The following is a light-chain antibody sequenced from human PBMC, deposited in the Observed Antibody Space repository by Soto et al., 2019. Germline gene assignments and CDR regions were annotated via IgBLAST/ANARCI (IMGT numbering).Light chain of an antibody. CDR2: DNN. J-gene: IGLJ1*01. V-gene: IGLV1-51*01. CDR1: RSNIGSNT. Sequence: QSVLTQPPSTSGTPGQRVTISCSGSRSNIGSNTVTWYQQLPGTAPKLLIYDNNKRPSGIPDRFSGSKSGTSATLGITGLQTGDEADYYCGTWDSSLSAGVFGTGTKVTVL. CDR3: GTWDSSLSAGV.